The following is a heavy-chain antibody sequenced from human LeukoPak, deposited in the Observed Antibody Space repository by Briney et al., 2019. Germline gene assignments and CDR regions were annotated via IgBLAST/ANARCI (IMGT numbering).Heavy chain of an antibody. CDR1: GYTFTNYY. V-gene: IGHV1-46*01. CDR2: INPGGGNT. J-gene: IGHJ3*02. D-gene: IGHD5-24*01. Sequence: GASVKVSCKESGYTFTNYYIHWVRQAPGQGLEWMGLINPGGGNTNYAQNFQGRVTMTRDTSASTVYMELSSLRSEDTAIYYCARIRDGYNDAYDIWGQGTVVTVPS. CDR3: ARIRDGYNDAYDI.